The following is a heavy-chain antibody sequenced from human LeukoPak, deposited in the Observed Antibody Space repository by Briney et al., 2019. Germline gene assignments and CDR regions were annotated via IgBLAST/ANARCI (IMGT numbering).Heavy chain of an antibody. J-gene: IGHJ6*02. D-gene: IGHD2-2*01. CDR2: IWYDGSNK. CDR3: ARDLYYNRVVVVPAAMGRGYYYYGMDV. V-gene: IGHV3-33*01. CDR1: GFTFSSYG. Sequence: PGRSLRLSCAASGFTFSSYGMHWVRQAPGKGLEWVAVIWYDGSNKYYADSVKGRFTISRDNSKNTLYLQMNSLRAEDTAVYYCARDLYYNRVVVVPAAMGRGYYYYGMDVWDQGTTVTVSS.